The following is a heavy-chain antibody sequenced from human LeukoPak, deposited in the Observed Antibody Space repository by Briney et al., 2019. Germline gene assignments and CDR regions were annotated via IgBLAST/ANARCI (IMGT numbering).Heavy chain of an antibody. J-gene: IGHJ4*02. CDR3: ARYEYGDPFDY. D-gene: IGHD4-17*01. Sequence: GASVKISCKASGGAFSSYAISWLRHAPGQGLEWMGGFIPVFNTSNYAQKFQGRVTLTTDESASTAYMELRSLRADDTVVYYCARYEYGDPFDYWGQGTLVTVSS. CDR1: GGAFSSYA. V-gene: IGHV1-69*05. CDR2: FIPVFNTS.